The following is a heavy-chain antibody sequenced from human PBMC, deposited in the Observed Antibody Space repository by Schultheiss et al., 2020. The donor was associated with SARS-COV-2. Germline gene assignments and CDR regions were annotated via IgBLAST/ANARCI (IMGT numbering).Heavy chain of an antibody. J-gene: IGHJ5*02. D-gene: IGHD4-17*01. CDR1: GGSISSSSYY. CDR3: ARDYGDYDWFDP. Sequence: SQTLSLTCTVSGGSISSSSYYWGWIRQPPGKGLEWIGYIYYSGSTNYNPSLKSRVTMSVDTSKNQFSLKLSSVTAADTAVYYCARDYGDYDWFDPWGQGTLVTVSS. V-gene: IGHV4-61*05. CDR2: IYYSGST.